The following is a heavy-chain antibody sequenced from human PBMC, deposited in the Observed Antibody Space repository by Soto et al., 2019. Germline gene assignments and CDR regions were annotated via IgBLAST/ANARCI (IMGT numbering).Heavy chain of an antibody. CDR3: ARIDYSSSFVYYYFDY. CDR1: GYSFPSYW. J-gene: IGHJ4*02. V-gene: IGHV5-51*01. D-gene: IGHD6-6*01. CDR2: IYPGDSDT. Sequence: PGESLKISCKGSGYSFPSYWIGWVRQMPGKGLEWMGIIYPGDSDTKYSPSFQGQVTISADKSISTAYLQWSSLKASDTAMYYCARIDYSSSFVYYYFDYWGQGTLVTVSS.